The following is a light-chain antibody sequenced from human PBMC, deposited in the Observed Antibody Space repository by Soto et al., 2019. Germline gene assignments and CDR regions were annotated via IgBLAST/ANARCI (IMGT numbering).Light chain of an antibody. CDR2: AAS. J-gene: IGKJ4*01. V-gene: IGKV1-6*01. Sequence: AIQMTQSPSSLSASVGHKVTITGRASQGIRNDVGWYQQKPGKAPKLLIYAASSLQSGVPSRFSGSGSGTDFTLTISSLQPEDCATYYCLQDYNYPLTVGGGTKLDI. CDR3: LQDYNYPLT. CDR1: QGIRND.